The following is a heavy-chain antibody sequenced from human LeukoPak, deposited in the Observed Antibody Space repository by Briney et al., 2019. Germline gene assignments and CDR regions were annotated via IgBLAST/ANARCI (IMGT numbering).Heavy chain of an antibody. Sequence: GGPLRLSCAASGFTLSDYHMNWVRPAPGKGLEWLSSITTISHYIYYAGAVRGRFTISRDNAKNSLYLQMNSLRGEDTAVYYCARSGGPGAYHQLRYNWFDPWGQGTLVTVSS. CDR3: ARSGGPGAYHQLRYNWFDP. CDR1: GFTLSDYH. CDR2: ITTISHYI. V-gene: IGHV3-21*01. D-gene: IGHD2-15*01. J-gene: IGHJ5*02.